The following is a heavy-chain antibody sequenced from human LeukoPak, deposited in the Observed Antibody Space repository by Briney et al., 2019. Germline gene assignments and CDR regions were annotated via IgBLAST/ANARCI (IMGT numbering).Heavy chain of an antibody. CDR3: ARGGFYDSSGYYYALDY. V-gene: IGHV4-4*07. J-gene: IGHJ4*02. Sequence: SETLSLTCTVSGGSISSYYWSWIRQPAGKGLEWIGRIYTSGSTNYNPSLKSRVTMSVDTSKNQFSLKLSSVTAADTVVYYCARGGFYDSSGYYYALDYWGQGTLVTVSS. CDR1: GGSISSYY. CDR2: IYTSGST. D-gene: IGHD3-22*01.